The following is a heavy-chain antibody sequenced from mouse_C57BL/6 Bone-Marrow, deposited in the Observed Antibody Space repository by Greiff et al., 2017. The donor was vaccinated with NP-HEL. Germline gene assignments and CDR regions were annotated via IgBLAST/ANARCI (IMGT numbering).Heavy chain of an antibody. CDR2: ISSGGDYI. Sequence: DVMLVESGEGLVKPGGSLKLSCAASGFTFSSYAMSWVRQTPEKRLEWVAYISSGGDYIYYADTVKGRFTISRDNARNTLYLQMSSLKSEDTAMYYCTREVAQATFDYAMDYWGQGTSVTVSS. J-gene: IGHJ4*01. CDR3: TREVAQATFDYAMDY. V-gene: IGHV5-9-1*02. CDR1: GFTFSSYA. D-gene: IGHD3-2*02.